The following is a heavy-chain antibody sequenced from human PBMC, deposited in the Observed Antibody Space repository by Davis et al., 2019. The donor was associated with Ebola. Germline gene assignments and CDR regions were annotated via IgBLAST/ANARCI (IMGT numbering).Heavy chain of an antibody. CDR2: INSDGSST. CDR3: ARVNAVTGYSRFDS. CDR1: GFTFSSYA. J-gene: IGHJ5*01. V-gene: IGHV3-74*01. D-gene: IGHD3-9*01. Sequence: GESLKISCAASGFTFSSYAMSWVRQAPGKGLVWVSRINSDGSSTSYADSVKGRFTISRDNAKNSLYLRLNSLRAEDTALYHCARVNAVTGYSRFDSWGQGTLVTVSS.